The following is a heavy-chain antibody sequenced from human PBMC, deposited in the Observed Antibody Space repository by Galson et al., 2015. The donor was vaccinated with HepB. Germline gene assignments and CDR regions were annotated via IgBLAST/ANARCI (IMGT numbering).Heavy chain of an antibody. Sequence: SETLSLTCTVSGGSISSSSYYWGWIRQPPGKGLEWIGSIYYSGSTYYNPSLKSRVTISVDTSKNQFSLKLSSVTAADTAVYYCARREQQPAYYYYYYGMDVWGQGTTVTVSS. D-gene: IGHD6-13*01. CDR2: IYYSGST. J-gene: IGHJ6*02. CDR3: ARREQQPAYYYYYYGMDV. CDR1: GGSISSSSYY. V-gene: IGHV4-39*01.